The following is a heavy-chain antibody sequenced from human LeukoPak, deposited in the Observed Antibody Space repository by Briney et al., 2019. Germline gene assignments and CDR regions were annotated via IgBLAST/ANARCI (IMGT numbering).Heavy chain of an antibody. Sequence: GGSLRLSCAASGFTVSSNYMSWVRQAPGKGLEWVSVIYSGGSTYYADSVKGRFTISRDNSKNTLYLQMNSLRAEDTAVYYCARLSGGYYLDYWGQGTLVTVSS. CDR2: IYSGGST. D-gene: IGHD3-3*01. CDR3: ARLSGGYYLDY. CDR1: GFTVSSNY. V-gene: IGHV3-53*01. J-gene: IGHJ4*02.